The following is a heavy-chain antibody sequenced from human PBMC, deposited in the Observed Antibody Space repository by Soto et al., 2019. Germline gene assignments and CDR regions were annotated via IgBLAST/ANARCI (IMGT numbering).Heavy chain of an antibody. J-gene: IGHJ6*03. CDR3: ARVNSSGWRNYYYMDV. CDR1: GLTFSHYS. V-gene: IGHV3-21*01. CDR2: ISGGGTYR. Sequence: GGSLRLSCAASGLTFSHYSMNWVRQAPGKGLEWVSSISGGGTYRYYAESVKGRFTISRDNAKNALDLQMNSLRAEDTAVYYCARVNSSGWRNYYYMDVWGKGTTVTVSS. D-gene: IGHD6-19*01.